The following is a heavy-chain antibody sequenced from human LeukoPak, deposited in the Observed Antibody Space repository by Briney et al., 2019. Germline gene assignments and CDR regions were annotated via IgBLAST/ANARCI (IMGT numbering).Heavy chain of an antibody. CDR1: GFTFSSYA. V-gene: IGHV3-30-3*01. Sequence: GGSLRLSCAASGFTFSSYAMHWVRQAPGKGLEWVAVISYDGSNKYYADSVKGRSTISRDNSKNTLYLQMNSLRAEDTAVYYCARSFRDDFWSGYYTYYYYGMDVWGQGTTVTVSS. J-gene: IGHJ6*02. CDR3: ARSFRDDFWSGYYTYYYYGMDV. CDR2: ISYDGSNK. D-gene: IGHD3-3*01.